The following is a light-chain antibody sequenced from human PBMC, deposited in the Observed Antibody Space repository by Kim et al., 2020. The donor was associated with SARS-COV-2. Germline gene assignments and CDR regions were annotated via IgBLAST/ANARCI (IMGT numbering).Light chain of an antibody. V-gene: IGLV6-57*03. J-gene: IGLJ3*02. CDR3: QSYDSSPWV. CDR1: SGSIASND. Sequence: GRTVTIACPRSSGSIASNDVQWYQQRPGSAPTTVIYEDNQRPSGVPDRFSGSIDSSSNSASLTISGLKTEDEADYYCQSYDSSPWVFGGGTQLTVL. CDR2: EDN.